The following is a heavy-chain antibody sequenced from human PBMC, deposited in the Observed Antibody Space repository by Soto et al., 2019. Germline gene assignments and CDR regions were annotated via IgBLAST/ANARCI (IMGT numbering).Heavy chain of an antibody. CDR3: ARSQGGSSSLDIYYYYYYGMDV. Sequence: QVQLVQSGAEVKKPGSSVKVSCKAPGGTFSSYAISWVRQAPGQGLEWMGGIIPIVGTAKYAQKFQGRVTSTADESTRTGYMELSSLRSEDTAVYYCARSQGGSSSLDIYYYYYYGMDVWGQGTTVTVSS. V-gene: IGHV1-69*01. J-gene: IGHJ6*02. D-gene: IGHD2-15*01. CDR2: IIPIVGTA. CDR1: GGTFSSYA.